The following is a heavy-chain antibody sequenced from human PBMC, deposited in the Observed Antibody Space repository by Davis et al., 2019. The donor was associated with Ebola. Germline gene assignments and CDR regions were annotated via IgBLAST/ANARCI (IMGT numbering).Heavy chain of an antibody. CDR2: IYSGGST. J-gene: IGHJ5*02. D-gene: IGHD2-2*01. V-gene: IGHV3-53*01. CDR1: GFTVSSNY. Sequence: GESLKISCAASGFTVSSNYMSWVRQAPGKGLEWVSVIYSGGSTYYADSVKGRFTISRDNSKNTLYLQMKSLRAEDTAVYYCAKLVVPAASPFDPWGQGTLVTVSS. CDR3: AKLVVPAASPFDP.